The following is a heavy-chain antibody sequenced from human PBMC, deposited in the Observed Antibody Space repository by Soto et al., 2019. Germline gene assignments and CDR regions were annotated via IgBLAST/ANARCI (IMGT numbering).Heavy chain of an antibody. CDR1: GVTFTTNA. Sequence: GSLRLSCVASGVTFTTNAMDWVRQAPGKGLEWVSFISADDGSGNYADSVKGRFTISRDNSKNPLYMQMNSLSAEDTAIYYCAKEASGWKCRGSSDLWGRGTTVTV. CDR2: ISADDGSG. D-gene: IGHD6-19*01. CDR3: AKEASGWKCRGSSDL. J-gene: IGHJ3*01. V-gene: IGHV3-23*01.